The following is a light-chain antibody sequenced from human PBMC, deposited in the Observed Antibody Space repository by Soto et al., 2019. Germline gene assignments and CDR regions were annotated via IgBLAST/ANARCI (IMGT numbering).Light chain of an antibody. CDR2: TVS. CDR1: QGINNY. CDR3: QQSYDTPRT. V-gene: IGKV1-39*01. J-gene: IGKJ1*01. Sequence: DIQMTQSPYSVSAPVGDRVTITCRASQGINNYLAWFQQNPGKAPNLLLPTVSRLQSGVPSRFSGSGSGTNFSLTISRLQPEDFATYYCQQSYDTPRTFGQGTKVDI.